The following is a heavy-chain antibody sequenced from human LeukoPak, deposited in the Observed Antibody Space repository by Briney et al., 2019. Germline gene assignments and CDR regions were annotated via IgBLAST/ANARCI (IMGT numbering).Heavy chain of an antibody. CDR1: GYTFTSYD. CDR3: ARGGVRYFDWLLPLRPLDY. V-gene: IGHV1-69*13. D-gene: IGHD3-9*01. CDR2: IIPIFGTA. Sequence: GASVKVSCKASGYTFTSYDINWVRQAPGQGLEWMGGIIPIFGTANYAQKFQGRVTITADESTSTAYMELSSLRSEDTAVYYCARGGVRYFDWLLPLRPLDYWGQGTLVTVSS. J-gene: IGHJ4*02.